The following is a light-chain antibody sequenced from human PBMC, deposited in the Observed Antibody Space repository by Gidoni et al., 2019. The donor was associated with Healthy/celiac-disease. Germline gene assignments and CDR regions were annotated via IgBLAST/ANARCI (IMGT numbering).Light chain of an antibody. J-gene: IGKJ1*01. CDR1: QSVLYSSNTKNY. V-gene: IGKV4-1*01. CDR3: QQYYSTPLT. CDR2: WAS. Sequence: DIVMTQSPDSLAVSLGERATINCKSSQSVLYSSNTKNYLAWYQQKPGQPPKLLIYWASTRESGVPDRFSGSGSGTDFILTISSLQAEDVAVYYCQQYYSTPLTFGQGTKVGIK.